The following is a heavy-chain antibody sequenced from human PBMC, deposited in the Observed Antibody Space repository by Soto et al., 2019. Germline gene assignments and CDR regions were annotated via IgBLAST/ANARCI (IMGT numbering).Heavy chain of an antibody. J-gene: IGHJ6*02. CDR3: ARRNGITGFLGGMDV. D-gene: IGHD1-20*01. V-gene: IGHV5-51*01. CDR1: GYSFTSYW. Sequence: GESLKISCKVSGYSFTSYWIGWVRQMPGKGLEWMGIIYPGDSDTRYSPSFQGQVTISADKSISTAYLQWSSLKASDTAMYYCARRNGITGFLGGMDVWGQGTTVTVSS. CDR2: IYPGDSDT.